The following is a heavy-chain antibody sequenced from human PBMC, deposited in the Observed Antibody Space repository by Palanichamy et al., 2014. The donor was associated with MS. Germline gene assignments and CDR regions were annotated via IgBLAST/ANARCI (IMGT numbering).Heavy chain of an antibody. CDR2: IYYSGST. J-gene: IGHJ4*02. D-gene: IGHD3-9*01. CDR1: GGSISSSSYY. CDR3: ARWYFDWLLNNYFDC. V-gene: IGHV4-39*01. Sequence: QLQLQESGPGLVKPSETLSLTCTVSGGSISSSSYYWGWIRQPPGKGLEWIGSIYYSGSTYYNPSLKSRVTISVDTSKNQFSLKLSSVTAADTAVYYCARWYFDWLLNNYFDCWGQGTLVTVSS.